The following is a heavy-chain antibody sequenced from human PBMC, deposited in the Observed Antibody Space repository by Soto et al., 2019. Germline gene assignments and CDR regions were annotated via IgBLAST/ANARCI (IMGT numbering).Heavy chain of an antibody. CDR3: ARGGVAAFDY. Sequence: PGGSLRLSCAASGFTFSIFNMNWVRQAPGKGLEWVSCFSSSSHSIYYSDPVKGRFTISRDNAKNSLYLQMNSLKAEDTAVYYCARGGVAAFDYWGQGTPVTVSS. D-gene: IGHD3-3*01. CDR1: GFTFSIFN. J-gene: IGHJ4*02. CDR2: FSSSSHSI. V-gene: IGHV3-21*01.